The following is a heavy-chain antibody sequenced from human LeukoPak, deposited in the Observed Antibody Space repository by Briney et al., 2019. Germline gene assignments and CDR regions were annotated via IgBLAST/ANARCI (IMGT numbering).Heavy chain of an antibody. CDR3: ARDNREVRGGDCFDV. D-gene: IGHD2-21*02. V-gene: IGHV1-2*02. J-gene: IGHJ6*04. Sequence: ASVKVSCKASGYTFTDYFMHWVRQAPGQGLEWMGWINPHSGVTNYAQKFQGRVTMTRDTSITTAYMELSRLRSDDTAVYYCARDNREVRGGDCFDVWGKGTTVTVSS. CDR2: INPHSGVT. CDR1: GYTFTDYF.